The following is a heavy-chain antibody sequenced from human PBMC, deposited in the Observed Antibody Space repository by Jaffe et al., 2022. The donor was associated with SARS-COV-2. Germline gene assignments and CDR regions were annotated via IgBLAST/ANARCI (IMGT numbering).Heavy chain of an antibody. CDR2: INTNTGNP. Sequence: QVQLVQSGSELKKPGASVKVSCKASGYTFTSYAMNWVRQAPGQGLEWMGWINTNTGNPTYAQGFTGRFVFSLDTSVSTAYLQISSLKAEDTAVYYCARDLGCSSTSCHYVYYYYGMDVWGQGTTVTVSS. J-gene: IGHJ6*02. D-gene: IGHD2-2*01. CDR1: GYTFTSYA. CDR3: ARDLGCSSTSCHYVYYYYGMDV. V-gene: IGHV7-4-1*02.